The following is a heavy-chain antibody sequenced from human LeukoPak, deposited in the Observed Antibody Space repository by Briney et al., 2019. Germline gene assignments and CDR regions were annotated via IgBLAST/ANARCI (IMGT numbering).Heavy chain of an antibody. J-gene: IGHJ3*02. D-gene: IGHD3-10*01. V-gene: IGHV1-69*13. CDR2: IIPIFGTA. Sequence: SVKVSCKASGGTFSSYAISWVRQAPGQGLEWMGGIIPIFGTANYAQKFQGRVTITADESTSTAYMELSSLRSEDTAVYYCARELIYGSEIRPAFDIWGQGTMVTVSS. CDR3: ARELIYGSEIRPAFDI. CDR1: GGTFSSYA.